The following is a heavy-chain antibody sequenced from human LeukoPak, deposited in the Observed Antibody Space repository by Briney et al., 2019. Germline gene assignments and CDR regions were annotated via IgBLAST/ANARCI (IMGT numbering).Heavy chain of an antibody. J-gene: IGHJ4*02. CDR2: IRYDGSNK. CDR1: GFTFSSYD. CDR3: ARDRRLHGELTPPDY. Sequence: GGSLRLSCAASGFTFSSYDMHWVRQAPGKGLEWVAFIRYDGSNKYYADSVKGRFTISRDNPKNTVYLQMNSLRDEDTAVYYCARDRRLHGELTPPDYWGQGTLVTVSS. D-gene: IGHD3-10*01. V-gene: IGHV3-30*02.